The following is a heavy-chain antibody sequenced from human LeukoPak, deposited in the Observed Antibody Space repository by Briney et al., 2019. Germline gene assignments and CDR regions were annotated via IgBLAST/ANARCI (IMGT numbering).Heavy chain of an antibody. CDR3: AHGSMYQLDY. D-gene: IGHD2-2*01. CDR1: GFTFDDYA. V-gene: IGHV3-23*01. J-gene: IGHJ4*02. CDR2: IIGGAGGT. Sequence: GGSLRLSCAASGFTFDDYAMTWARQAPGKGLEWVSGIIGGAGGTYYADSVKGRFTISRDNAKNTLYLQMNSLRAEDTAVYYCAHGSMYQLDYWGQGTLVTVSS.